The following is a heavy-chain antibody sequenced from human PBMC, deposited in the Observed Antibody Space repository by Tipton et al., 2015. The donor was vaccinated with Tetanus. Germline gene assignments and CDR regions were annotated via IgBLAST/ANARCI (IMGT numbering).Heavy chain of an antibody. CDR2: IYSYSGST. J-gene: IGHJ5*02. CDR3: ATTTDNWFDP. V-gene: IGHV4-39*01. Sequence: PGLVKPSDTLSLTCTVSGGSIRSGTYYWNWIRQSPGKGLEWIGNIYSYSGSTFQNPSLNSRVTISLDTSKNQFSLTLRSVTAADTAVYYCATTTDNWFDPWGQGTLVTVSS. D-gene: IGHD1/OR15-1a*01. CDR1: GGSIRSGTYY.